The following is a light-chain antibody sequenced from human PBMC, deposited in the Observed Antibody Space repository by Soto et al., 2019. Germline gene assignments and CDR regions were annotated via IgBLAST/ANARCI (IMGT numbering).Light chain of an antibody. CDR1: QGISNY. V-gene: IGKV1-27*01. CDR2: AAS. Sequence: DIQMTQSPSSLSASVGDRVTITCRASQGISNYLAWYQQKPGKVPKLLIYAASTLQSGVPSRFSGSGSGTDFTLTISSLQPEDVATYYCHKYTGAPAIIFDHVTKVDIK. CDR3: HKYTGAPAII. J-gene: IGKJ3*01.